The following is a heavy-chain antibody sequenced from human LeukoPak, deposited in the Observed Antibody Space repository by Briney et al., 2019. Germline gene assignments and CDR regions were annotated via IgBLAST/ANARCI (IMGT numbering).Heavy chain of an antibody. Sequence: GGSLRLSCAASGFTFSSYWMSWVRQAPGKGLEWVANIKQDGSEKYYVDSVKGRFTISRDNAKNSLYLQMNSLRAEDTAVYYCARDHYDILTGYSFANNWFGPWGQGTLVTVSS. J-gene: IGHJ5*02. D-gene: IGHD3-9*01. CDR2: IKQDGSEK. CDR1: GFTFSSYW. V-gene: IGHV3-7*01. CDR3: ARDHYDILTGYSFANNWFGP.